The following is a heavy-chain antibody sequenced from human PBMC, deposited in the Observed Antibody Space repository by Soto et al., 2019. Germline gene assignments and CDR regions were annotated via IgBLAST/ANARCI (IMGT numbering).Heavy chain of an antibody. V-gene: IGHV3-74*01. J-gene: IGHJ6*02. D-gene: IGHD1-26*01. Sequence: GGSLRLSCAASGFTFSSYWIHWVRQAPGKGLVWVSRINSDGSSTSYADSVKGRFTISRDNAKNTLYLQMNSLRAEDTAVYYCARDGRVGAIPYYYYYGMDVWGQGTTVTVSS. CDR1: GFTFSSYW. CDR3: ARDGRVGAIPYYYYYGMDV. CDR2: INSDGSST.